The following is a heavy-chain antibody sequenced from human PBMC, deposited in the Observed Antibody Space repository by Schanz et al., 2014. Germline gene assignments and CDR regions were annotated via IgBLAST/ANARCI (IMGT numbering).Heavy chain of an antibody. CDR1: GYTFSSYG. Sequence: QVQLVQSGAEVKKPGASVKVSCKASGYTFSSYGISWVRQAPGQGLEWMGWISANSGDTNYAQKFQGRVTMTRDTSINTAYMELSRLRSDDTAVYYCAKGLADWFDLWGQGTLVTVSS. CDR3: AKGLADWFDL. J-gene: IGHJ5*02. V-gene: IGHV1-18*04. CDR2: ISANSGDT.